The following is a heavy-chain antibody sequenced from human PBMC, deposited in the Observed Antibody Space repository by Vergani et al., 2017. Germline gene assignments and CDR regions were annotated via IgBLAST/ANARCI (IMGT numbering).Heavy chain of an antibody. V-gene: IGHV1-18*01. D-gene: IGHD3-22*01. CDR1: GYTFTSYG. CDR3: ARDLYYYDSSGYGCHDY. CDR2: ISAYNGNT. Sequence: QVQLVQSGAEVKKPGASVKVSCKASGYTFTSYGISWVRQAPGQGLEWMGWISAYNGNTNYAQKLQGRVTMTTDTSTSTAYMELRSLRSDDTAVYYCARDLYYYDSSGYGCHDYWGQGTLVTVSS. J-gene: IGHJ4*02.